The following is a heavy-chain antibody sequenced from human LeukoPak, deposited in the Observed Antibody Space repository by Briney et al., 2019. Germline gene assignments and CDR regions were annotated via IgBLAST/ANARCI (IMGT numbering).Heavy chain of an antibody. Sequence: ASVKVSCKASGGTFSSYSISWVRQAPGQGLEWMGGIIPIFGTANYAQKFQGRVTITADESTSTAYVELSSLRSEDTAVYYCARRLERPYNWFDPWGQGTLVTVSS. CDR2: IIPIFGTA. CDR3: ARRLERPYNWFDP. V-gene: IGHV1-69*13. D-gene: IGHD1-1*01. CDR1: GGTFSSYS. J-gene: IGHJ5*02.